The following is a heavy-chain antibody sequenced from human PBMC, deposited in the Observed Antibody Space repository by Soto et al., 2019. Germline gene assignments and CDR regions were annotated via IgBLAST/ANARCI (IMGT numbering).Heavy chain of an antibody. CDR1: GFTFSNAW. CDR2: IKSKTDGGTT. D-gene: IGHD3-10*01. V-gene: IGHV3-15*07. CDR3: AKAYYYLANDAFDI. J-gene: IGHJ3*02. Sequence: GGSLRLSCAASGFTFSNAWMNWVRQAPGKGLEWVGRIKSKTDGGTTDYAAPVKGRFTISRDDSKNTLYLQMNSLKTEDTAVYYCAKAYYYLANDAFDIWGQGTRVTVSS.